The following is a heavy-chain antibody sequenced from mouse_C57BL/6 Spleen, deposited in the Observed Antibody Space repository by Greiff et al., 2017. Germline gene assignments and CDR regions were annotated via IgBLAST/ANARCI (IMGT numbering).Heavy chain of an antibody. J-gene: IGHJ1*03. CDR1: GYTFTSYW. CDR3: ARSEGLRRNFDV. D-gene: IGHD2-4*01. V-gene: IGHV1-50*01. Sequence: QVQLQQPGAELVKPGASVKLSCKASGYTFTSYWMQWVKQRPGQGLEWIGEIDPSDSYTNSNQKFKGKATLTVDTSSSTAYMQLSSLTSEDSAVYYCARSEGLRRNFDVWGTGTTVTVSS. CDR2: IDPSDSYT.